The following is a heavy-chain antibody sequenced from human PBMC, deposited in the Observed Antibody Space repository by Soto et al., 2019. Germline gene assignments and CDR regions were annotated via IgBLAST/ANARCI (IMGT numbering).Heavy chain of an antibody. J-gene: IGHJ6*02. Sequence: SEILSLTYAVSGGSIEDYYLRWIRQPPGKGLEWIGYIYYSVTTYYNPSLKSRVTISIDSSKNQFSLKLTSVTAADTAVYYCARGNRGFGALFNGLDVWGQGTTVTVSS. D-gene: IGHD3-10*01. CDR2: IYYSVTT. CDR1: GGSIEDYY. V-gene: IGHV4-59*01. CDR3: ARGNRGFGALFNGLDV.